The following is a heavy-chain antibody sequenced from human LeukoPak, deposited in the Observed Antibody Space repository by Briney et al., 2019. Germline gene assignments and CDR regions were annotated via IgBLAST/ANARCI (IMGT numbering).Heavy chain of an antibody. CDR1: GGSISNYY. J-gene: IGHJ4*02. Sequence: SETLSLTCTVSGGSISNYYWSWIRQPPGKGLEWIGYIYYSGSTNYNPSLKSRVTISVDTSKNQFSLKLNSVTAADTAVYYCARRAYGSGSFNRYYFDYWGQGTLVTVSS. CDR3: ARRAYGSGSFNRYYFDY. D-gene: IGHD3-10*01. V-gene: IGHV4-59*08. CDR2: IYYSGST.